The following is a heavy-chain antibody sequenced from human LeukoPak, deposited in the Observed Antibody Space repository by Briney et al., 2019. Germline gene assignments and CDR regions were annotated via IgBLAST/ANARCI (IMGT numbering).Heavy chain of an antibody. D-gene: IGHD6-19*01. CDR1: GGSISSYY. V-gene: IGHV4-59*01. J-gene: IGHJ4*02. CDR3: AREYSSGWGFDY. CDR2: IYYSGST. Sequence: SETLSLTCTVSGGSISSYYWSWIRQPPGKGLEWIGYIYYSGSTNYNPSLKSRVTMSVDTSKNQFSLKLSSVTAADTAVYYCAREYSSGWGFDYWGQGTLVTVSS.